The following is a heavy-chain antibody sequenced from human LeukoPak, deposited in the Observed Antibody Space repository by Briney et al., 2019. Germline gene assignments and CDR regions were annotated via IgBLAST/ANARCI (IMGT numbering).Heavy chain of an antibody. D-gene: IGHD2-2*01. J-gene: IGHJ4*02. CDR3: ASRYCSSTSCPEVDY. V-gene: IGHV1-2*02. CDR2: INPNSGGT. Sequence: ASVKVSCKASGYTFTGYYMHWVRQAPGQGLEWMGWINPNSGGTNYAQKFQGMVTMTRDTSISTAYMELSRLRSDDTAVYYCASRYCSSTSCPEVDYWGQGTLVTVSS. CDR1: GYTFTGYY.